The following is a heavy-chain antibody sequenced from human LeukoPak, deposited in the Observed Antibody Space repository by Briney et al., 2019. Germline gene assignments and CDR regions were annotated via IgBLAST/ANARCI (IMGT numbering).Heavy chain of an antibody. CDR1: GYTFTSYG. Sequence: ASVKVSCKASGYTFTSYGMSWVRQAPGQGLEWMGLISAYNGNTNYAQKLQGRVTMTTDTSTSTAYMELRSLRSDDTAVYYCARVRMNIAAAVKFAPWGQGTLVTVSS. CDR3: ARVRMNIAAAVKFAP. D-gene: IGHD6-13*01. CDR2: ISAYNGNT. V-gene: IGHV1-18*01. J-gene: IGHJ5*02.